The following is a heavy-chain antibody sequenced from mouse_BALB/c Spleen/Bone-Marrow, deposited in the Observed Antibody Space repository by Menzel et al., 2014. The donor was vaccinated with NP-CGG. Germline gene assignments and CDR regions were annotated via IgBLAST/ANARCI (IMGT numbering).Heavy chain of an antibody. Sequence: DVKLVESGGGLVQPGGSRELSCAASGFTFSSFGMHWVRQAPEKGLEWVAYISSGSSTIYYADTVKGRFTTSRDNPKNTLFLQMTSLRSEDTAMYYCARDVPLYDVGYFDYWGQGTTLTVSS. CDR3: ARDVPLYDVGYFDY. J-gene: IGHJ2*01. V-gene: IGHV5-17*02. CDR1: GFTFSSFG. D-gene: IGHD2-14*01. CDR2: ISSGSSTI.